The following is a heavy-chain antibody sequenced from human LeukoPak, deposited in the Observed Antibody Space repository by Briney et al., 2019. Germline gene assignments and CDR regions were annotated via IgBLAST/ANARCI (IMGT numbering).Heavy chain of an antibody. D-gene: IGHD5-12*01. CDR3: AKGGGYEAQYYYYYLDV. Sequence: PGGSLRLSCAASGFTFDDYGMSWVRQAPGKGLEWVSGINWNSGSTGYADSVKGRFTVSRDNSKNTLYLQMKSLRAEDTAVYYCAKGGGYEAQYYYYYLDVWGKGTTVTISS. CDR1: GFTFDDYG. CDR2: INWNSGST. J-gene: IGHJ6*03. V-gene: IGHV3-20*04.